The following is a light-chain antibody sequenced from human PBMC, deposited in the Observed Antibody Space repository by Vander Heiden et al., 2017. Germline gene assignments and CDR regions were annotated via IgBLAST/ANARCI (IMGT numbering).Light chain of an antibody. V-gene: IGKV1-27*01. CDR2: AAS. CDR3: QQDNSTPFT. CDR1: QGISNY. J-gene: IGKJ3*01. Sequence: DIQMTQTPSSLSSSLGDRVTITCQAHQGISNYLAWYQQKPGKAPKLLIYAASTLQSGVPTRFSGSGSGTDFTLTISSLQPEDVATYYCQQDNSTPFTFGHGTKVDIK.